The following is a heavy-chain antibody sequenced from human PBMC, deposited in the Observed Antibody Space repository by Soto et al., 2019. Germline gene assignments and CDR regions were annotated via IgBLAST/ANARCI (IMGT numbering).Heavy chain of an antibody. V-gene: IGHV1-69*13. J-gene: IGHJ5*02. CDR2: IIPIFGTA. D-gene: IGHD2-15*01. Sequence: GASVKVSCKASGGTFSSYAIIWVRQAPGQGLEWMGGIIPIFGTANYAQKFQGRVTITADESTSTAYMELSSLRSEDTAVYYCAREGYCSGGSCYAGPRVEFDPWGQGTLVTVSS. CDR3: AREGYCSGGSCYAGPRVEFDP. CDR1: GGTFSSYA.